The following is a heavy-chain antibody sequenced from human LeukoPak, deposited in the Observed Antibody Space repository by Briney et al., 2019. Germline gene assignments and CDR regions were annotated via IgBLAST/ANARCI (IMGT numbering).Heavy chain of an antibody. CDR3: ATEIRELRRFFYYMDA. CDR2: VDPKDNET. V-gene: IGHV1-69-2*01. CDR1: GYTFVGYF. D-gene: IGHD1-7*01. Sequence: GATVKISCKASGYTFVGYFIHWVQQAPGKGLEWMGRVDPKDNETIYAEKFQGRVSITADTSTDTAYMELSSLTSEDTAVYYCATEIRELRRFFYYMDAWGKGTTVTVSS. J-gene: IGHJ6*03.